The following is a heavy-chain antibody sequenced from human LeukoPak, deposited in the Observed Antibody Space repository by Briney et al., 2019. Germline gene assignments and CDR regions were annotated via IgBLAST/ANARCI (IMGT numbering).Heavy chain of an antibody. CDR2: ISGSGAST. D-gene: IGHD2-2*01. CDR1: GFTFSSYA. V-gene: IGHV3-23*01. CDR3: AKDPADYQVPYSRYFDL. J-gene: IGHJ2*01. Sequence: GGSLRLSCAASGFTFSSYAMRWVRQAPGKGLEGGSAISGSGASTYYADSGKGRFTMSRDNSKNTLYLQMNTLRAEDTAVYYCAKDPADYQVPYSRYFDLWGRGTLVTVSS.